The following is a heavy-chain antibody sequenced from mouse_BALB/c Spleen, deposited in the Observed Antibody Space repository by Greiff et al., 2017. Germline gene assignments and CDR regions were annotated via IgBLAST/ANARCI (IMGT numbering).Heavy chain of an antibody. CDR3: ARRAYYRYDRAMDY. CDR1: GYSITSDYA. D-gene: IGHD2-14*01. Sequence: EVQGVESGPGLVKPSQSLSLTCTVTGYSITSDYAWNWIRQFPGNKLEWMGYISYSGSTSYNPSLKSRISITRDTSKNQFFLQLNSVTTEDTATYYCARRAYYRYDRAMDYWGQGTSVTVSS. V-gene: IGHV3-2*02. J-gene: IGHJ4*01. CDR2: ISYSGST.